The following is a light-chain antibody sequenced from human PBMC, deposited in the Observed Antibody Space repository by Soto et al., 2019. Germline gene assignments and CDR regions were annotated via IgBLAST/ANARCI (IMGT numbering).Light chain of an antibody. CDR3: QHYDSLPIT. V-gene: IGKV3-20*01. CDR1: QSVSSSY. Sequence: ELILTQSPGTLSLSPGERATLSCRARQSVSSSYLAWYQQKPGQPPRLLIYGASSRATGIPDRFSGSGAGTDLTLTISRLEPEDFAVFYCQHYDSLPITFGQGTRLE. CDR2: GAS. J-gene: IGKJ5*01.